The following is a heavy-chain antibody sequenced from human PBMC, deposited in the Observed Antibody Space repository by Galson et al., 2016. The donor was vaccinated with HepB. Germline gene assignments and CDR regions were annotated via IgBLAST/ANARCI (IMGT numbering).Heavy chain of an antibody. CDR1: GGSISGTDYY. D-gene: IGHD3-10*01. J-gene: IGHJ4*02. Sequence: SETLSLTCTVSGGSISGTDYYWGWIRQPPGKGLEWIGSISHRGSTQYNPSLQSRVTISVDTSKNQFSLKLTSLTAADTAVYFCARSYGAGTYLYWGQGSLVTVSS. CDR2: ISHRGST. V-gene: IGHV4-39*07. CDR3: ARSYGAGTYLY.